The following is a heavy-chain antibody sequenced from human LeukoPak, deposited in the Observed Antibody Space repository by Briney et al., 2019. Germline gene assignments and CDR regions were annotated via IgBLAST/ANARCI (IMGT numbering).Heavy chain of an antibody. Sequence: SETLSLTCTVSGGSNSSYYWSWIRQHPGKGLEWIGYIYYSGSTYYNPSLKSRVTISVDTSKNQFSLKLSSVTAADTAVSYCARVRRMVRGVPLDYWGQGTLVTVSS. CDR1: GGSNSSYY. CDR3: ARVRRMVRGVPLDY. J-gene: IGHJ4*02. V-gene: IGHV4-59*06. D-gene: IGHD3-10*01. CDR2: IYYSGST.